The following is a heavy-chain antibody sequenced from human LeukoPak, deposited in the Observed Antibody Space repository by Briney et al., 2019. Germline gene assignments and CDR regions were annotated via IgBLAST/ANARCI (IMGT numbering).Heavy chain of an antibody. V-gene: IGHV3-30-3*01. CDR1: GFTFSSYA. D-gene: IGHD2-2*01. CDR3: AKDGPNVYCSSTSCRKPYYYYYGMDV. Sequence: GRSLRLSCAASGFTFSSYAMHWVRQAPGKGLEWVAVISYDGSNKYYADSVKGRFTISRDNSKNTLYLQMNSLRAEDTAVYYCAKDGPNVYCSSTSCRKPYYYYYGMDVWGQGTTVTVSS. CDR2: ISYDGSNK. J-gene: IGHJ6*02.